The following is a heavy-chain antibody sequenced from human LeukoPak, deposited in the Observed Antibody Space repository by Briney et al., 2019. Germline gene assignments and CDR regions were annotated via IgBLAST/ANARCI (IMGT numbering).Heavy chain of an antibody. Sequence: PGGSLRLSCAASGFTFNVFHMNWVRQAPGKGLEWISSITSSGTYITYADSIQGRFTISRGNAKNSLYLQMNSLRVDDTALYYCARASGGWDLDYWGHGTLVTVSS. CDR2: ITSSGTYI. V-gene: IGHV3-21*01. J-gene: IGHJ4*01. D-gene: IGHD1-26*01. CDR3: ARASGGWDLDY. CDR1: GFTFNVFH.